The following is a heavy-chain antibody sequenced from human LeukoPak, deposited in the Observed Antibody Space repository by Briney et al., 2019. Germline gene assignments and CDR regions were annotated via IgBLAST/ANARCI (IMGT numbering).Heavy chain of an antibody. CDR1: KFTFGNYA. Sequence: GGSLRLSCVASKFTFGNYAMNWVRQTPGKGLEWVSTISSGGGDTYYAGSVKGRFTISRDNSKNTLFLRMNSLRAEDTAVYYCAKAEGATLFYYGVDVWGQGTTVTVSS. J-gene: IGHJ6*02. V-gene: IGHV3-23*01. CDR2: ISSGGGDT. CDR3: AKAEGATLFYYGVDV.